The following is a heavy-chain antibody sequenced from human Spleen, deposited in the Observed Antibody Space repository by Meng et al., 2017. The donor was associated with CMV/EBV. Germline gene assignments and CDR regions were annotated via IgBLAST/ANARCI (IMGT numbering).Heavy chain of an antibody. D-gene: IGHD3-16*01. CDR2: IYYSGST. CDR3: ARVLVEQASSENWFDP. CDR1: GFTFSSYS. Sequence: ESLKISCAASGFTFSSYSMNWVRQAPGKGLEWIGSIYYSGSTSYNPSLKSRVTISVDTSKNQFSLKLSSVTAADTAVYYCARVLVEQASSENWFDPWGQGTLVTVSS. V-gene: IGHV4-59*12. J-gene: IGHJ5*02.